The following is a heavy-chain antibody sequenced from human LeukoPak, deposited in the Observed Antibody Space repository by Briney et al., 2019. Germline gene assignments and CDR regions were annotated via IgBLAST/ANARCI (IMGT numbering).Heavy chain of an antibody. CDR3: ARDKWSGYSYWYFDL. J-gene: IGHJ2*01. CDR2: IYYSGST. D-gene: IGHD3-3*01. Sequence: SETLSLTCTVSGGSISSGGYYWSWIRQPPGKGLEWIGYIYYSGSTNYNPSLKSRVTVSVDTSKNQFSLKLSSVTAADTAVYYCARDKWSGYSYWYFDLWGRGTLVTVSS. CDR1: GGSISSGGYY. V-gene: IGHV4-61*08.